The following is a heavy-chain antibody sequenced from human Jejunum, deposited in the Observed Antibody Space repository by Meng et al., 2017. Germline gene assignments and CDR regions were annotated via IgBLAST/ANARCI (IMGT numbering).Heavy chain of an antibody. CDR1: GFTFSDFQ. J-gene: IGHJ4*02. V-gene: IGHV3-48*03. CDR3: ARGGYSSGWGFDY. D-gene: IGHD6-19*01. CDR2: ISDSGNTM. Sequence: GGSLRLSCPASGFTFSDFQMHWVRQAPGKGLEWVAYISDSGNTMYYSDSVKGRFTISRDNSKNTLYLQMNSLRAEDTALYYCARGGYSSGWGFDYWGQGTLVTVSS.